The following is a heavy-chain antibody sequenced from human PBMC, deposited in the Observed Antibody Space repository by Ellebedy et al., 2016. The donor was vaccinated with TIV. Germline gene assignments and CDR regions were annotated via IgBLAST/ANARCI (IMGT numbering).Heavy chain of an antibody. D-gene: IGHD6-19*01. CDR3: VKGGGWFYYFDY. V-gene: IGHV3-9*01. J-gene: IGHJ4*02. CDR1: GFSIEDFA. CDR2: IGWDSGGI. Sequence: PGGSLRLSCAASGFSIEDFAMHWVRQAPGKGLEWVSGIGWDSGGIGYGDSVKGRFTVSRDNARRSLYLQLNTVRPEDAAVYYCVKGGGWFYYFDYWGQGTLVTVSS.